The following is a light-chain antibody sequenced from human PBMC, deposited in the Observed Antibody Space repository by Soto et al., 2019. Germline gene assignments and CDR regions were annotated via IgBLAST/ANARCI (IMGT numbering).Light chain of an antibody. Sequence: QSVLTQPPSASGTPGQRVTISCSGSSSNIGSNYVYWYQEVPGTAPKLLIYRNNQRPSGVPDRFSGSKSGTSASLAISGLRSEDEADYYCAAWDDSLSGLVFGGGTKLTVL. CDR3: AAWDDSLSGLV. CDR2: RNN. CDR1: SSNIGSNY. V-gene: IGLV1-47*01. J-gene: IGLJ2*01.